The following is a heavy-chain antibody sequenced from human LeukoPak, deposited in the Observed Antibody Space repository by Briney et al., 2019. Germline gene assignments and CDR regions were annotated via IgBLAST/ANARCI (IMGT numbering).Heavy chain of an antibody. V-gene: IGHV1-69*05. CDR3: ARDFPPDYGDYLEYFDL. CDR1: GGTFSSYA. J-gene: IGHJ2*01. Sequence: PSVKVSCKASGGTFSSYAISWGRQAPGQGLEWMGRIIPIFGTANYAQKFQGRVTITTDESTSTAYMELSSLRSEDTAVYYCARDFPPDYGDYLEYFDLWGRGTLVTVSS. D-gene: IGHD4-17*01. CDR2: IIPIFGTA.